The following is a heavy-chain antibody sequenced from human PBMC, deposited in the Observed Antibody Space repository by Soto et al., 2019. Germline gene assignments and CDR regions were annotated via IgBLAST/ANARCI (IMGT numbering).Heavy chain of an antibody. CDR1: GGSISSYY. V-gene: IGHV4-59*01. J-gene: IGHJ6*02. CDR3: ARSTQPSRTYYDFWFKRTAPDYGMDV. Sequence: SETLSLTCTVSGGSISSYYWSWIRQPPGKGLEWIGYIYYSGSTNYNPSLKSRVTISVDTSKNQFSLKLSSVTAADTAAYYCARSTQPSRTYYDFWFKRTAPDYGMDVWGQGTTVTVSS. D-gene: IGHD3-3*01. CDR2: IYYSGST.